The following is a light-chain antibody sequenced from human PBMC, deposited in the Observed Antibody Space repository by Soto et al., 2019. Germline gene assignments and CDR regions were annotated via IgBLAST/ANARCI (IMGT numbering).Light chain of an antibody. V-gene: IGLV1-40*01. CDR3: QSYDSSLSGWL. J-gene: IGLJ3*02. CDR2: GDS. Sequence: QSVLTQPPSVSGAPGQRVTISCTGSSSNIGAGYNVHWYQQVPGTAPKLLIYGDSNRPSGVPDRFSGSKSGTSASLAITGLQAEDEADYYCQSYDSSLSGWLFGGGTK. CDR1: SSNIGAGYN.